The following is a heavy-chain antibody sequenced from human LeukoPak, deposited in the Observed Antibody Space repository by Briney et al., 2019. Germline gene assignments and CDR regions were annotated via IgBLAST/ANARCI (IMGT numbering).Heavy chain of an antibody. Sequence: PGGSLRLSCAASGFTFSNFAMNWVRQAPGKGLEWVSTISGSGGSTYYADSVKGRFTLSRDNSKNTLYLQMNSLRAEDTAVYYCAKMVHTEQWLVPFDYWGQGTLVTVSS. D-gene: IGHD6-19*01. V-gene: IGHV3-23*01. CDR3: AKMVHTEQWLVPFDY. CDR2: ISGSGGST. CDR1: GFTFSNFA. J-gene: IGHJ4*02.